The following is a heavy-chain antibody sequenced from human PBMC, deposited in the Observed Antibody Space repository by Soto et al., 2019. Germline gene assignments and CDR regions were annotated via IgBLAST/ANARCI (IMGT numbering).Heavy chain of an antibody. CDR3: ARGTRGDCSSTSCLTFDI. D-gene: IGHD2-2*01. Sequence: PSETLSLTCAVYGGSFSGYYWSWIRQPPGKGLEWIGEINHSGSTNYNPSLKSRVTISVDTSKNQFSLKLSSVTAADTAVYYCARGTRGDCSSTSCLTFDIWGQGTMVTVSS. CDR2: INHSGST. CDR1: GGSFSGYY. V-gene: IGHV4-34*01. J-gene: IGHJ3*02.